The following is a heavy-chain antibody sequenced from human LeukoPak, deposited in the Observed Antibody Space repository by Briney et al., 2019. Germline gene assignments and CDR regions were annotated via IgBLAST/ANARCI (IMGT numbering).Heavy chain of an antibody. J-gene: IGHJ4*02. D-gene: IGHD3-10*01. CDR2: SKHSGGT. CDR3: ARGQWEVRGIIIAQLDY. V-gene: IGHV4-34*01. CDR1: GGSFSGYY. Sequence: SETLSLTCAGYGGSFSGYYWRWIRQPTGKGLEWIGESKHSGGTNYNPSLKSRVTISVDTSKKQFSLTLTSVTAADTAVYYCARGQWEVRGIIIAQLDYWGQGTLVTVSS.